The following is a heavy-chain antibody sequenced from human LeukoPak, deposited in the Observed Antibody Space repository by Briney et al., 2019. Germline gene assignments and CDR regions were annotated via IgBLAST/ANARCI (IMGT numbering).Heavy chain of an antibody. CDR1: GFTFSSYA. CDR2: ISGSGGST. V-gene: IGHV3-23*01. CDR3: AKSPITMIVVVDYNWFDP. J-gene: IGHJ5*02. D-gene: IGHD3-22*01. Sequence: GGSLRLSCAASGFTFSSYAMSWVRQAPGKGLEWVSAISGSGGSTYYAESVKGRFTISRDNSKNTLYLQMNSLRAEDTAVYYCAKSPITMIVVVDYNWFDPWGQGTLVTVSS.